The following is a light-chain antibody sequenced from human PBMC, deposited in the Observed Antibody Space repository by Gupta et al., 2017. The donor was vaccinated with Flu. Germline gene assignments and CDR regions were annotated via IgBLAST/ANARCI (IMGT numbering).Light chain of an antibody. V-gene: IGLV1-47*01. Sequence: QSVLTQPPSTSATPGQRVTIPCSGSNPNIGENYVYWYQQFPGTAPNLFIYRKSQRPSGVPDRFSGSKSGTSDSLTISGLQAEDEAEYYCVASDARISSVMFGGGTKLTVL. J-gene: IGLJ3*02. CDR2: RKS. CDR3: VASDARISSVM. CDR1: NPNIGENY.